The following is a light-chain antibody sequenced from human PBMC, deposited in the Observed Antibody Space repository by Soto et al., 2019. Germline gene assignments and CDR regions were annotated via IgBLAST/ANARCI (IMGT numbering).Light chain of an antibody. Sequence: EIVLTQSPASLSLSPGERATLFCRASESVSRYLAWYQQKGGQAPRLLIYDASNRATGIPARFSGSGSGTDFTLTISSLEPEDIGVYYCQQRNNWPRTFGQGTKVEIK. CDR2: DAS. J-gene: IGKJ1*01. CDR3: QQRNNWPRT. CDR1: ESVSRY. V-gene: IGKV3-11*01.